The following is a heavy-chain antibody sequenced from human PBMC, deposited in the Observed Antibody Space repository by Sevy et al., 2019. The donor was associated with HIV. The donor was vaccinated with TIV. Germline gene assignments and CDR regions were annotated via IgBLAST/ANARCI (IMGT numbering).Heavy chain of an antibody. CDR1: GFTFSSHW. CDR3: ARGGAAIS. Sequence: GGSLRLSCAASGFTFSSHWMTWVRQAPGKGLEWVANIKQDGSDKYYVDSVKGRFTISRDNGKNPLYLQMNSLRVEDTAVYYCARGGAAISWGLGTLVTVSS. J-gene: IGHJ5*02. D-gene: IGHD3-3*01. CDR2: IKQDGSDK. V-gene: IGHV3-7*04.